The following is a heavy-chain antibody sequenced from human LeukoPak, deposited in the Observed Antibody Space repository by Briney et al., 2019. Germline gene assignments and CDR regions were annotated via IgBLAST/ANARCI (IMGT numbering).Heavy chain of an antibody. V-gene: IGHV1-8*02. J-gene: IGHJ4*02. CDR3: ARAPNHDILTGYYIDY. CDR2: MNPNSGNT. Sequence: ASVKVSCKASGYTFTSYGISWVRQATGQGLEWMGWMNPNSGNTGYAQKFQGRVTMTRNTSISTAYMELSSLRSEDTAVYYCARAPNHDILTGYYIDYWGQGTLVTVSS. D-gene: IGHD3-9*01. CDR1: GYTFTSYG.